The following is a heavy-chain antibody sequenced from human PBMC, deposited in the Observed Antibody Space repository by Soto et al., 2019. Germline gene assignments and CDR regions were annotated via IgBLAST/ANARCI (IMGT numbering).Heavy chain of an antibody. CDR3: TAGYCGGGKCVSVLY. CDR1: GFTFTNAW. J-gene: IGHJ4*02. CDR2: IHSETHGGTT. Sequence: EVQLVESGGGLVEPGGSLRLSCAASGFTFTNAWVNWVRQAPGKGLEWVGRIHSETHGGTTDYAAPVKGRFIVSRDDSRNTVYLQMNSLKTEDTAMYYCTAGYCGGGKCVSVLYWGQGTLVTVSS. D-gene: IGHD2-15*01. V-gene: IGHV3-15*01.